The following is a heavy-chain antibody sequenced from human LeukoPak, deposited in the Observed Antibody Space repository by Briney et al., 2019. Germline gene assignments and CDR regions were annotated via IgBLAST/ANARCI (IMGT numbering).Heavy chain of an antibody. CDR1: GGSICSYY. CDR2: IYYSGST. CDR3: ARDYSSSWWTFDY. V-gene: IGHV4-59*01. D-gene: IGHD6-13*01. Sequence: PSETLSVTCTVSGGSICSYYWSWIRQPPGKGLEWIGYIYYSGSTNYNPSLKSRVTISVDTSKNQFSLKLSSVTAADTAVYYCARDYSSSWWTFDYWAQGALVTVSS. J-gene: IGHJ4*02.